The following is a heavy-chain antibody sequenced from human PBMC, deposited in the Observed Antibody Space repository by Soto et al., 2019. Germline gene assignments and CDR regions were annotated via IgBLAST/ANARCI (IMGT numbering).Heavy chain of an antibody. V-gene: IGHV3-33*01. CDR3: ARDRPAAMHAFDI. CDR2: IWYDGSNK. Sequence: GGALRLSCAASVLTFSSYGMHWVRQAPGKGLEWVAVIWYDGSNKYYADSVKGRFTISRDNSKNTLYLQMNSLRAEDTAVYYCARDRPAAMHAFDIWGQGTMVTVSS. J-gene: IGHJ3*02. D-gene: IGHD2-2*01. CDR1: VLTFSSYG.